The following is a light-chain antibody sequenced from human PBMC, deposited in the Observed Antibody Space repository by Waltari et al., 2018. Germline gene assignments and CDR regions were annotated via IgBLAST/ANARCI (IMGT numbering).Light chain of an antibody. CDR3: SSYTTSSAPGV. CDR1: DSAVGAYDF. CDR2: EVR. J-gene: IGLJ1*01. Sequence: SALHPPASVSGPPGQSITISCSGTDSAVGAYDFVSWYQQHPCKSPHRIIYEVRNPPSGISNRFSASKSGNTASLTISWLQAEDEADYYCSSYTTSSAPGVFGTGTRVTVL. V-gene: IGLV2-14*01.